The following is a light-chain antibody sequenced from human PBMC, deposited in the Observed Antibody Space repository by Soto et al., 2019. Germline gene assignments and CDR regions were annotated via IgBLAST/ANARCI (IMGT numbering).Light chain of an antibody. V-gene: IGKV1-39*01. CDR2: AAS. CDR3: QQSYSSPLT. Sequence: DIQMPQSPSSLSSSVGDRVTSTYRASQSITSYLNWYQQKPGKAPKLLIYAASSLQSGVPSRFSGSGSWTDFTLTISSLQPEAFATYYCQQSYSSPLTFGGGTKVEIK. CDR1: QSITSY. J-gene: IGKJ4*01.